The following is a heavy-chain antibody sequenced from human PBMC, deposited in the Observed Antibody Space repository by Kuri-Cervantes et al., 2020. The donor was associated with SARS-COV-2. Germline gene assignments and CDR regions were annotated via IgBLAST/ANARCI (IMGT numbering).Heavy chain of an antibody. D-gene: IGHD5-24*01. CDR2: IKSKTDGGTT. J-gene: IGHJ3*02. CDR1: GFTFSNAW. Sequence: LTCAASGFTFSNAWMNWVRQAPGKGLEWVGRIKSKTDGGTTDYAAPVKGRFTISRDDSKNTLYLQMNRPKTEDTAVYYCARGWDAFDIWGQGTMVTVSS. V-gene: IGHV3-15*07. CDR3: ARGWDAFDI.